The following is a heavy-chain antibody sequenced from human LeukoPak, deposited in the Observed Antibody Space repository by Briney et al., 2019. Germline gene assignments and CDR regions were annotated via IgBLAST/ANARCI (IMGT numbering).Heavy chain of an antibody. CDR1: GYTFTSYD. Sequence: ASVKVSCKASGYTFTSYDINWVRQATGQGPQWMGWMNPNSGNTGYAQKFQGRVTMTRNTSISTAYMELSSLSSEDTAMYYCARGFRSDSSGRKFDYWGQGALVTASS. CDR3: ARGFRSDSSGRKFDY. J-gene: IGHJ4*02. V-gene: IGHV1-8*01. D-gene: IGHD3-22*01. CDR2: MNPNSGNT.